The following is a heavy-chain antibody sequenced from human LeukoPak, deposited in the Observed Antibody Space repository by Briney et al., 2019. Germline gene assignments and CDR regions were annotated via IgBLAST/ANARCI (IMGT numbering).Heavy chain of an antibody. CDR1: GFTFSRFG. CDR2: IQYDESLK. J-gene: IGHJ5*02. D-gene: IGHD3-10*01. Sequence: PGGSLRPSCEAAGFTFSRFGMNWVRQAPGKGLEWVAFIQYDESLKCYLGSVKGRFATSRDNSKNTVYLQMNSLRVEDTAVYYCAKDQGVVGSYDAWGQGTLVTVSS. CDR3: AKDQGVVGSYDA. V-gene: IGHV3-30*02.